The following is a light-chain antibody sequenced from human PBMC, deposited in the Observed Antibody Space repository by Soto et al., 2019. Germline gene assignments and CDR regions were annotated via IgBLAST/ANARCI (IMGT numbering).Light chain of an antibody. CDR2: GAS. Sequence: IVCAQSPVTLSLSPGERATLSCRSSQSVSSSYLAWYQQKPGQAPRLLIYGASNRATGIPARFSGSGSGTDFTLTISDLEPEDFAVYYCQQYGSSPTTFGQGTRLEVK. J-gene: IGKJ5*01. CDR1: QSVSSSY. V-gene: IGKV3-20*01. CDR3: QQYGSSPTT.